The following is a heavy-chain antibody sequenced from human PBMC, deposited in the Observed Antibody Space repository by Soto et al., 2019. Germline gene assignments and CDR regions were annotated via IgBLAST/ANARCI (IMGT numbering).Heavy chain of an antibody. D-gene: IGHD1-26*01. CDR3: ARDSPRYSGSYPPDS. CDR1: GFTFSSYS. J-gene: IGHJ4*02. V-gene: IGHV3-48*01. CDR2: ISSSSSTI. Sequence: EVQLVESGGGLVQPGGSLRLSCAASGFTFSSYSMNWVRQAPGKGLEWVSYISSSSSTIHYSDSVKGRFTFSRDNAKNSLYLQMNSLRAEDTAVYYCARDSPRYSGSYPPDSWGQGTLVTVSS.